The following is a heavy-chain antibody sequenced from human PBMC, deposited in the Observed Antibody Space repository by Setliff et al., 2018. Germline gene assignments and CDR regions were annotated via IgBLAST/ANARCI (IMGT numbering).Heavy chain of an antibody. D-gene: IGHD3-10*01. J-gene: IGHJ6*03. CDR3: ARAYYYGSGNSHKYYMDV. CDR1: GGSISSSY. Sequence: SETLSLTCTVSGGSISSSYWSWIRQPPGKGLEWIGYFYHSGSMNYNPSLKGRVTMSVDTSNNQLSLKLTSVSAVDTAVYYCARAYYYGSGNSHKYYMDVWGKGTAVTVSS. V-gene: IGHV4-4*09. CDR2: FYHSGSM.